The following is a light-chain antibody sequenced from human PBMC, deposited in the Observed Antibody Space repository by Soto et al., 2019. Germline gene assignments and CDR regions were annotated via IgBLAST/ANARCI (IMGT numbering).Light chain of an antibody. Sequence: DIQMTQSPSSLSASVGDRVTITCRASQVIGNYLAWYQQKPGKVPKLLIYGAYTLQSGVPSRFSGSGSGTDFTLTISSLQPEDFATYYCQHLNNYPLSFGGGTKVDIK. V-gene: IGKV1-27*01. CDR1: QVIGNY. J-gene: IGKJ4*01. CDR2: GAY. CDR3: QHLNNYPLS.